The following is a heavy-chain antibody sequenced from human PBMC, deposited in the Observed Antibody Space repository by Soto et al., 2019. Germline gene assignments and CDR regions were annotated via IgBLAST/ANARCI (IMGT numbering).Heavy chain of an antibody. V-gene: IGHV1-3*01. J-gene: IGHJ4*02. CDR1: GYTFSDYA. D-gene: IGHD1-26*01. Sequence: ASVKVSCKASGYTFSDYAVHWVRQAPGQRPEWMGWINAGNGNTKYSQKLQGRVTITRDTSASTAYLELSSLTSDDTAVYYCARGITSGSFPPFDLWGQGTLVTVSS. CDR2: INAGNGNT. CDR3: ARGITSGSFPPFDL.